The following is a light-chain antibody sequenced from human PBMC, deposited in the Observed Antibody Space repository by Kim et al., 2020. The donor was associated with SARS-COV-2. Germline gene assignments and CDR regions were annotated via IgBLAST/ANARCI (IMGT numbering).Light chain of an antibody. CDR2: RDD. J-gene: IGLJ2*01. Sequence: GQRVTISCSGSSSNIGSNYVYWYQQLPGTAPKLLIYRDDQRPSGVPDRFSGSKSGPSASLAISGLRSEDESDYYCASWDDSLSGVVFGGGTKLTVL. CDR3: ASWDDSLSGVV. V-gene: IGLV1-47*01. CDR1: SSNIGSNY.